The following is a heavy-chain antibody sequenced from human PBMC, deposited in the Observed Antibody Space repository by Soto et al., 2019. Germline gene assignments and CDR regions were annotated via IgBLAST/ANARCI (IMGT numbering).Heavy chain of an antibody. J-gene: IGHJ4*02. CDR3: AKALFYDSSGYYYYYYFDY. Sequence: GGSLRLSCAASGFTFSSYAMSWVRQAPGKGLEWVSAISGSGGSTYYADSVKGRFTISRDNSKNTLYLQMNSLRAEDTAVYYCAKALFYDSSGYYYYYYFDYWGQGTLVTVSS. V-gene: IGHV3-23*01. CDR1: GFTFSSYA. CDR2: ISGSGGST. D-gene: IGHD3-22*01.